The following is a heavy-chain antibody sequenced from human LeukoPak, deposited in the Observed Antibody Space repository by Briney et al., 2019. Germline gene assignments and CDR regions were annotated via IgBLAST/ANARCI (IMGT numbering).Heavy chain of an antibody. CDR2: IRDDGSNK. J-gene: IGHJ3*02. CDR1: GFTFSSYG. D-gene: IGHD1-26*01. CDR3: AKVSGTYLSDAFDI. V-gene: IGHV3-30*02. Sequence: GGSLRLSCAASGFTFSSYGMHWVRQAPGKGLEWVAFIRDDGSNKYYADSVKGRFTISRDNSKNTLYLQMNSLRAEDTAVYYCAKVSGTYLSDAFDIWGQGTMVTVSS.